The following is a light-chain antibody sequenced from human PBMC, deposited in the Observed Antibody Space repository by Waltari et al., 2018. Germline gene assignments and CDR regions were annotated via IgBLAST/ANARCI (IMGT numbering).Light chain of an antibody. V-gene: IGLV5-37*01. Sequence: QPVLTQPPSSSASPGDSARLTCTLPSDINVGNFIIYWYQQKPGSPPRFVLYYKSDSEKAQGSGVPSRFSGSKDASANAGILLISGLQSEDEADYYCMFWPNNVWVFGGGTKLTVL. J-gene: IGLJ3*02. CDR2: YKSDSEK. CDR3: MFWPNNVWV. CDR1: SDINVGNFI.